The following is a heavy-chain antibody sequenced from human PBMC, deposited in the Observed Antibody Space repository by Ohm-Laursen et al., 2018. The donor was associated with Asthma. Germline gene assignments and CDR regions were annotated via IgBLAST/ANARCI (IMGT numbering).Heavy chain of an antibody. CDR2: ISWNSGSI. CDR3: ARDVMEWYLPAFDF. J-gene: IGHJ4*02. D-gene: IGHD3-3*01. Sequence: RLSCAASGFTFDDYAMHWVRQAPGKGLEWVSGISWNSGSIGYADSVKGRFTVSRDDSKNTLYLQMNSLRPDDTAVYYCARDVMEWYLPAFDFWGQGTLVTVSS. V-gene: IGHV3-9*01. CDR1: GFTFDDYA.